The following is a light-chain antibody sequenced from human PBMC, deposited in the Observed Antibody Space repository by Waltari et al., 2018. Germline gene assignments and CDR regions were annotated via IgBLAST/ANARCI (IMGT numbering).Light chain of an antibody. CDR3: QQYNDWPALT. Sequence: ETVMTQSPATLSVSPGERATLSCRASQSVSSNLAWYQQKPGQPPRLLIYGASTRATGIPARFSGSGSGTEFTLTISSLQSEDFAVYYCQQYNDWPALTFGGGTKVEIK. V-gene: IGKV3-15*01. J-gene: IGKJ4*01. CDR1: QSVSSN. CDR2: GAS.